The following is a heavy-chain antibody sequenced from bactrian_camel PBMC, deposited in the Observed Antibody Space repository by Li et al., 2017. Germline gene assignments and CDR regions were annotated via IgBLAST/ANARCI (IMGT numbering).Heavy chain of an antibody. V-gene: IGHV3S31*01. CDR1: GFAFGNVP. Sequence: QLVESGGGLVQPGGSLRLSCAASGFAFGNVPMSWVRQAPGKGLEWVSSINSGGGDTYYTDSVKGRFTISRDNAKNTLYLQMNSLKIEDSAVYYCATGYKYWHPYWGQGTQVTVS. J-gene: IGHJ4*01. CDR3: ATGYKYWHPY. CDR2: INSGGGDT. D-gene: IGHD5*01.